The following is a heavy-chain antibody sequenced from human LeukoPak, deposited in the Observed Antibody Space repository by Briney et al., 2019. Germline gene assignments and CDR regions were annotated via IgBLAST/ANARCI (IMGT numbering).Heavy chain of an antibody. CDR3: AKDGNWARFED. CDR2: ITGRSTT. CDR1: GFIFSHYG. Sequence: GGTLRLSCAASGFIFSHYGMNWVRQASGKGLEWVSGITGRSTTYYADSVKGRFTISRDNSKNMVWLQINSPTAEDTATYYCAKDGNWARFEDWGQGTLVTVSS. V-gene: IGHV3-23*01. J-gene: IGHJ4*02. D-gene: IGHD7-27*01.